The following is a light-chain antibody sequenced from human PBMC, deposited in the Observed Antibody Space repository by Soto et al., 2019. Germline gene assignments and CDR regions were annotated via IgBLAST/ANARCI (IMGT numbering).Light chain of an antibody. CDR1: GTDVGQYNY. V-gene: IGLV2-8*01. CDR3: AAWDGSLNGYV. CDR2: HVS. J-gene: IGLJ1*01. Sequence: QSALTQPPSASGSPGQSVTISCTGAGTDVGQYNYVSWYQQHPGKAPKLLIHHVSRRPSGVPARFSGSKSGNTASLTVSGLQTEDEADYYCAAWDGSLNGYVFGTGTKLTVL.